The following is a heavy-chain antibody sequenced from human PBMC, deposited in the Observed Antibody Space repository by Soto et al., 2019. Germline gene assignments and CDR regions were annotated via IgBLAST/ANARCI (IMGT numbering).Heavy chain of an antibody. V-gene: IGHV3-33*08. D-gene: IGHD5-12*01. CDR1: GFTFSSHS. Sequence: VGSLRLSCADSGFTFSSHSMNWVRQAPGKGLEWVAIIWYDGSNQYYADSVKGRFTISRDNSKNTLYLEMNSLRVEDTAIYYCARGNSGYDSCNDYWGQGTPVTVSS. CDR2: IWYDGSNQ. CDR3: ARGNSGYDSCNDY. J-gene: IGHJ4*02.